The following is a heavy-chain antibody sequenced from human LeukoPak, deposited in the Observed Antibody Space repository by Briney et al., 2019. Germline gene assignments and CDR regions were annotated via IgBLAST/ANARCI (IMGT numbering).Heavy chain of an antibody. Sequence: GGSLRLSCAAFGFSFSSYAMHWVRQAPGKGLEWVAVISYDGRNEYYADSVKGRFIISRDISKNTVYLQMNSLRPEDTAVYYCARGGDSWSGYSYGMDVWGQGTTVTVSS. J-gene: IGHJ6*02. CDR3: ARGGDSWSGYSYGMDV. D-gene: IGHD3-3*01. CDR1: GFSFSSYA. V-gene: IGHV3-30*04. CDR2: ISYDGRNE.